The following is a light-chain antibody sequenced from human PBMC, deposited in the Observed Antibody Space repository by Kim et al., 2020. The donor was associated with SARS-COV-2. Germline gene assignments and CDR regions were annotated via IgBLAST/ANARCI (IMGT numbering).Light chain of an antibody. J-gene: IGKJ1*01. V-gene: IGKV3-15*01. CDR1: QSVSSS. Sequence: CPGENATLSCRASQSVSSSFAWYQQKPGQAPRLLIYGASTRATGSPARFSGSGSGTEFTLTISSLQSEDFAVYYCQQYNNFRTFGQGTKVEIK. CDR3: QQYNNFRT. CDR2: GAS.